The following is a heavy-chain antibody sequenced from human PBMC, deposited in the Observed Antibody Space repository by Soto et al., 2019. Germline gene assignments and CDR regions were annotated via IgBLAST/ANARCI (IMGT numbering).Heavy chain of an antibody. J-gene: IGHJ4*02. CDR2: IYHRGST. CDR1: GASITIGSYY. D-gene: IGHD2-21*01. Sequence: PSETLSLTCTVSGASITIGSYYWSWIRQHPGKGLEWIGYIYHRGSTYYNPSLKSRVTISIDTSKNQFSLRLTSVTAADTAVYYCARDYMAVMDWGQGTLVTVS. V-gene: IGHV4-31*03. CDR3: ARDYMAVMD.